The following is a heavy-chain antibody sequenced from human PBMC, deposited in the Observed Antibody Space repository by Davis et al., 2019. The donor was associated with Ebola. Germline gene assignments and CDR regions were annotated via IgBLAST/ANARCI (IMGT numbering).Heavy chain of an antibody. D-gene: IGHD3-3*01. CDR3: ASSVFGVVNPTFYFDY. Sequence: SETLSLTCAVYGGSFSGYYWSWIRQPPGKGLEWIGEINHSGSTNYNPSLKSRVTISVDTSKNQFSLKLSSVTAADTAVYYCASSVFGVVNPTFYFDYWGRGTLVTVSS. V-gene: IGHV4-34*01. CDR2: INHSGST. CDR1: GGSFSGYY. J-gene: IGHJ4*02.